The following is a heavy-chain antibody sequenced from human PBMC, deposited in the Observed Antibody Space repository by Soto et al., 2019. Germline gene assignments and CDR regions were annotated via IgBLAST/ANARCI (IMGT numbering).Heavy chain of an antibody. D-gene: IGHD1-1*01. CDR3: VRDPYLPTAGRLASLHY. CDR2: IYYSGST. CDR1: GGSISSSSYY. V-gene: IGHV4-39*02. J-gene: IGHJ4*02. Sequence: SETLSLTCTASGGSISSSSYYWRWIRQPPGKGLEWIGSIYYSGSTYYNPSLRSRITTSVDTSKNQFSLKLSSVTAEDTAVYYCVRDPYLPTAGRLASLHYWGPGTLVTVSS.